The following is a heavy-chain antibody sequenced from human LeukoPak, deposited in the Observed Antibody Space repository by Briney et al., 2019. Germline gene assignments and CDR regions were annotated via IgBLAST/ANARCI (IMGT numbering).Heavy chain of an antibody. J-gene: IGHJ4*02. CDR3: ARAPVKIDGLDY. D-gene: IGHD2-8*01. CDR2: TNPNSGGT. V-gene: IGHV1-2*02. CDR1: GYTFTGYY. Sequence: ASVKVSCKASGYTFTGYYMHWVRQAPGQGLEWMGWTNPNSGGTNYAQKFQGRVTMTRDTSISTAYMELSRLRSDDTAVYYCARAPVKIDGLDYWGQGTLVTVSS.